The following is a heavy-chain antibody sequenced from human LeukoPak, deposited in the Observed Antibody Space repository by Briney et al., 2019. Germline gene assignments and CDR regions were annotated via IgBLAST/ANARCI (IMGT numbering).Heavy chain of an antibody. Sequence: ASVKVSCKASGGTFSSYAISWVRQAPGQGLEWMGGIIPIFGTANYAQKFQGRVTITADKSTSTAYMELSSLRSEDTAVYYCAGGTYYYGSGSYYRKRYYYYGMDVWGEGTTVTVSS. V-gene: IGHV1-69*06. CDR3: AGGTYYYGSGSYYRKRYYYYGMDV. CDR2: IIPIFGTA. D-gene: IGHD3-10*01. J-gene: IGHJ6*04. CDR1: GGTFSSYA.